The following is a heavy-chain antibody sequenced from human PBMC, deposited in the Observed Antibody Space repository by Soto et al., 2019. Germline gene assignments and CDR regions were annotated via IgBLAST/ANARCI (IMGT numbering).Heavy chain of an antibody. Sequence: GASVKVSCKASGYTFTSYGISWVRQAPGEGLEWMGGISAYNGNTNYAQKLQGRVTMTTDTSTSTAYMELRSLRSDDTAVYYCAREDCYSIGDYPPHAFDHWGQGPMVTV. CDR3: AREDCYSIGDYPPHAFDH. CDR2: ISAYNGNT. V-gene: IGHV1-18*04. CDR1: GYTFTSYG. J-gene: IGHJ3*01. D-gene: IGHD2-21*02.